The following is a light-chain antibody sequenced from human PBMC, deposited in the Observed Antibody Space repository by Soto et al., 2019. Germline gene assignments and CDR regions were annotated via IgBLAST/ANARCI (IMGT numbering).Light chain of an antibody. V-gene: IGKV1-5*03. J-gene: IGKJ1*01. Sequence: DIQLTQSPSTLSESVGDRVTITCRASQSIRSWLAWYQQKPGKAPKFLIYKTSNLESGVTSRFSGSGSGTEFTLTISSLQPDDFATYYCQYYNNYCWTFGQGTKVEIK. CDR1: QSIRSW. CDR2: KTS. CDR3: QYYNNYCWT.